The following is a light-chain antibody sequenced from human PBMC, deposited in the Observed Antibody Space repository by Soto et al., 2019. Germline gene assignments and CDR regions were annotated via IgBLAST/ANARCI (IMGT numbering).Light chain of an antibody. J-gene: IGKJ5*01. CDR2: GAS. Sequence: EIVMTQSPATLSVSPGERATLSCRASQSVSILLAWYQQKPGQAPRLLIYGASSRATGIPDRFSGSGSGTDFTLTITRLEPEDFALYYCQQYYDWPITFGQGTRLEIK. V-gene: IGKV3D-15*01. CDR1: QSVSIL. CDR3: QQYYDWPIT.